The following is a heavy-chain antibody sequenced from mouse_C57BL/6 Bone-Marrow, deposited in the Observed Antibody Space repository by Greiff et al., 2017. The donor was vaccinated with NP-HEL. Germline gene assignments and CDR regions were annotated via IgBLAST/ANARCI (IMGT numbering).Heavy chain of an antibody. J-gene: IGHJ4*01. CDR2: IDPETGGT. CDR1: GYTFTDYE. V-gene: IGHV1-15*01. D-gene: IGHD1-1*01. CDR3: TREGNYYGAHYAMDY. Sequence: VQLQESGAELVRPGASVTLSCKASGYTFTDYEMHWVKQTPVHGLEWIGAIDPETGGTAYNQKFKGKAILTADKSSSTAYMELRSLTSEDSAVYYCTREGNYYGAHYAMDYWGQGTSVTVSS.